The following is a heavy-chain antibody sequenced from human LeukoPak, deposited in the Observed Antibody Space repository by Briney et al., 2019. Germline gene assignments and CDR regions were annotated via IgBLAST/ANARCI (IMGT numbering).Heavy chain of an antibody. V-gene: IGHV4-61*01. D-gene: IGHD5-12*01. Sequence: PSETLSLTCTVSGGSVSIDNYYWTWIRQPPGKGLEWVGFIYYNGDTRYNPSLKSRLTISVDTSKNQFSLNLSSVTAADTAVYYCARLRRQTAYDYWFDPWGQGTLVTVSS. CDR3: ARLRRQTAYDYWFDP. CDR1: GGSVSIDNYY. CDR2: IYYNGDT. J-gene: IGHJ5*02.